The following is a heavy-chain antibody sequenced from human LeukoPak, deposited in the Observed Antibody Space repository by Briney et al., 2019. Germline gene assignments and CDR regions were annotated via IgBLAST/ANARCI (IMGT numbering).Heavy chain of an antibody. CDR3: AKVLPIYFSPSSWFAP. Sequence: GGSLRLSCAASGFTFSSYEMNWVRQAPGKGLEWVSYISSSGSTIYYADSVKGRFTISRDYSKNTLYLQMNSLRAEDTAVYYCAKVLPIYFSPSSWFAPWGQGTLVTVSS. D-gene: IGHD3-3*01. CDR1: GFTFSSYE. V-gene: IGHV3-48*03. J-gene: IGHJ5*02. CDR2: ISSSGSTI.